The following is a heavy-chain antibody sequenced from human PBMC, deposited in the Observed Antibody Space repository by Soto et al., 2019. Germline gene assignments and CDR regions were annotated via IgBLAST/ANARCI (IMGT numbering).Heavy chain of an antibody. Sequence: ASVKVSCKASGYSFTSYAIYWVRQAPGQRLEWMGWINAGNGNTKYSQKLQGRVTFTGDTSASTAHMELSSLRSEDTAVYFCARGVENIVVVLNVFGYYGMDVWS. CDR1: GYSFTSYA. J-gene: IGHJ6*02. V-gene: IGHV1-3*01. CDR2: INAGNGNT. D-gene: IGHD2-2*01. CDR3: ARGVENIVVVLNVFGYYGMDV.